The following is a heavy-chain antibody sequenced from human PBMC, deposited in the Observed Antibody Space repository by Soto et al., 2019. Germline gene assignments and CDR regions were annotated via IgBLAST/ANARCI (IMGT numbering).Heavy chain of an antibody. Sequence: QVQLVESGGGVVQPGRSLRLSCAASGFTFSSYGMHWVRQAPGKGLEWVAVIWYDGSNKYYADSVKGRFTISRDNSKNTLYLQMNSLRAEDTAVYYCARIPPHYYYGMDVWGQGTTVTVSS. J-gene: IGHJ6*02. CDR1: GFTFSSYG. D-gene: IGHD2-21*01. V-gene: IGHV3-33*01. CDR3: ARIPPHYYYGMDV. CDR2: IWYDGSNK.